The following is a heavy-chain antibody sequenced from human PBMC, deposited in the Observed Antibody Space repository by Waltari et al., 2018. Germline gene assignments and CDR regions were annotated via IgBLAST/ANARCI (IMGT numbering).Heavy chain of an antibody. CDR3: ARDPH. J-gene: IGHJ4*02. CDR2: IYCGGNT. Sequence: VHLVESGGGLIQPGGSLRLACAASGHTVSSNYMSCVRQAPGKGVVGVSVIYCGGNTYYADSVKRRFTISRDNSKNTLYLQMNSLRAEDTAVYSCARDPHWGQGTLVTVSS. CDR1: GHTVSSNY. V-gene: IGHV3-53*01.